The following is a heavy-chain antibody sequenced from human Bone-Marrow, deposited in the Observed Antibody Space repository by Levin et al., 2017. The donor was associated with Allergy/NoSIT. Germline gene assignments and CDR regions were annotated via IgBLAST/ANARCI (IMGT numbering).Heavy chain of an antibody. CDR2: IYPGDSDT. CDR1: EYTFTSHW. V-gene: IGHV5-51*01. CDR3: ASNAMMCFENTCYSAPDYGMDV. J-gene: IGHJ6*02. Sequence: GESLKISCKAYEYTFTSHWIGWVRPLPGKGLEWMGIIYPGDSDTRYSPSFRGQVTISADKSTGIAYLQWNSLKASDTAIYYCASNAMMCFENTCYSAPDYGMDVWGQGTTVIVSS. D-gene: IGHD2-15*01.